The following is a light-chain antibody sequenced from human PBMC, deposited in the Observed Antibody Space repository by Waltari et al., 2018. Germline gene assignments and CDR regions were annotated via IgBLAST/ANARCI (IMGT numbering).Light chain of an antibody. Sequence: QSALTQPASVSGSPGQSITIPCTATSSGICTYDYVSWYQQHPGKSPRLIIFEVSTRPSGISSRFSASKSGNTASLTISGLQPEDEALYFCASYNTNTILGLFGGGTKLTVL. CDR2: EVS. J-gene: IGLJ3*02. CDR3: ASYNTNTILGL. V-gene: IGLV2-14*01. CDR1: SSGICTYDY.